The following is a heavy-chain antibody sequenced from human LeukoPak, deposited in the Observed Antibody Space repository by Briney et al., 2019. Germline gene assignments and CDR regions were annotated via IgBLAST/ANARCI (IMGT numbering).Heavy chain of an antibody. V-gene: IGHV4-59*01. CDR1: GGSISSYY. J-gene: IGHJ4*02. CDR2: IYYSGRT. Sequence: PSETLSLTCTVSGGSISSYYWSWIRQPPGKGLEWIGYIYYSGRTNYNPSHKSRVAISVDTSKNQFSLKLSSVTAADTAVYYCAIASGIAVAPFDYWGQGTLVTVSS. D-gene: IGHD6-19*01. CDR3: AIASGIAVAPFDY.